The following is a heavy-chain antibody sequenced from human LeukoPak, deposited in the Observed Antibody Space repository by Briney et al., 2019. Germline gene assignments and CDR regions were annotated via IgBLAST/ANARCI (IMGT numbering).Heavy chain of an antibody. J-gene: IGHJ4*02. Sequence: SQTLSLTCTVSGGSISSGDYFWRWIRQPPGKGLEWIGYIYYRGSTYYNPSLKSRVTISLDTSKNQFSLKLSSVTAADTAVYYCARDPLDSSGSHFDYWGQGTLVTVSS. CDR2: IYYRGST. CDR3: ARDPLDSSGSHFDY. V-gene: IGHV4-30-4*01. CDR1: GGSISSGDYF. D-gene: IGHD3-22*01.